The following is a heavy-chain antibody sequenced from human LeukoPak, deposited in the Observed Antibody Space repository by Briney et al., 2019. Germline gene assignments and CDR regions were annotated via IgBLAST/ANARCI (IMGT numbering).Heavy chain of an antibody. CDR1: GFTFSSYA. CDR3: AKDGPVVYGYDAFDI. J-gene: IGHJ3*02. Sequence: QTGGSLRLSCAASGFTFSSYAMSWVRHAPGKGLEWVSGINWNSGCIAYAGSVKGRFTISRDNAKSSLYLQMNSLIPEDTAFYYCAKDGPVVYGYDAFDIWGQGTMVTVSS. V-gene: IGHV3-9*01. D-gene: IGHD2-8*01. CDR2: INWNSGCI.